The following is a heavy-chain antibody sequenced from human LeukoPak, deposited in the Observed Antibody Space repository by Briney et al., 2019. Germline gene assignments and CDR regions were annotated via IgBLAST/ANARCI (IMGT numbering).Heavy chain of an antibody. CDR2: INNDVTST. V-gene: IGHV3-74*01. Sequence: AGGSLRLSCAASGFTFSKYWMHWVRQAPGKGLVWLSRINNDVTSTTYTDSVKGRFTISRDNAENTLFLQMNSLRVDDTAVYYCARVTSSLKALDYWGQGTLVTVSS. CDR1: GFTFSKYW. D-gene: IGHD6-6*01. J-gene: IGHJ4*02. CDR3: ARVTSSLKALDY.